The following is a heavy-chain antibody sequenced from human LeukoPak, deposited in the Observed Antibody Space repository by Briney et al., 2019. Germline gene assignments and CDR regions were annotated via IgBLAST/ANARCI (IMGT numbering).Heavy chain of an antibody. CDR1: GYSISSGYY. V-gene: IGHV4-38-2*01. J-gene: IGHJ3*02. CDR3: ARALLYGSGSYGAFDI. CDR2: IYHSGST. Sequence: SETLSLTCAVSGYSISSGYYWGWIRQPPGKGLEWIGSIYHSGSTYYNPSLKSRVTISVDTSKNQFSLKLSSVTAADTAVYYCARALLYGSGSYGAFDIWGQGKMVNGFS. D-gene: IGHD3-10*01.